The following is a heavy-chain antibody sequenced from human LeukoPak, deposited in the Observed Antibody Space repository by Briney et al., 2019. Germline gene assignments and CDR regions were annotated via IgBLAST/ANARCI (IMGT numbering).Heavy chain of an antibody. V-gene: IGHV4-59*08. D-gene: IGHD3-10*01. Sequence: PSETLSLTCNVSGGSINSYYWSWIRQPPGQGLEWIGYIYYSGTNNYNPSLKSRVTISVDTSKKQFSLKLSSVTAADTAVYYCARRVGNYFDYWGQGTLVTVSS. CDR3: ARRVGNYFDY. CDR1: GGSINSYY. CDR2: IYYSGTN. J-gene: IGHJ4*02.